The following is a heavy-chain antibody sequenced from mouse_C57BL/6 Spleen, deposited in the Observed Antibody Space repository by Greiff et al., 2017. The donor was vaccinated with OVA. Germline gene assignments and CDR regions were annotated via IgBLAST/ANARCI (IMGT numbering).Heavy chain of an antibody. CDR3: ARHYDYDGTLDY. J-gene: IGHJ2*01. V-gene: IGHV1-76*01. CDR2: IYPGSGNT. D-gene: IGHD2-4*01. Sequence: VQLQQSGAELVRPGASVKLSCKASGYTFTDYYINWVKQRPGQGLEWIARIYPGSGNTYYNEKFKGKATLTAEKSSSTAYMQLSSLTSEDSAVYFCARHYDYDGTLDYWGKGTTLTVSS. CDR1: GYTFTDYY.